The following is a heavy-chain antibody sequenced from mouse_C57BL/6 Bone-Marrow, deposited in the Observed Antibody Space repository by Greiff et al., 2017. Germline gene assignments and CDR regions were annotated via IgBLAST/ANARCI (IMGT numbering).Heavy chain of an antibody. J-gene: IGHJ2*01. CDR3: TREGSITTVARRNFDY. D-gene: IGHD1-1*01. CDR2: IDPETGGT. V-gene: IGHV1-15*01. Sequence: VQLQQSGAELVRPGASVTLSCKASGYTFTDYEMHWVKQTPVHGLEWIGAIDPETGGTAYNQKFKGKAILTADKSSSKAYMELRSLTSEDSAVYYCTREGSITTVARRNFDYWGQGTTLTVSS. CDR1: GYTFTDYE.